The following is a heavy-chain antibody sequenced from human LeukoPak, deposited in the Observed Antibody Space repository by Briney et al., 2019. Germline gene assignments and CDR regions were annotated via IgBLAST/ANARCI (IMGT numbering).Heavy chain of an antibody. Sequence: GGSLRLSCAAWGLSLKRHTMKWVRQAPGKGLEWVSSIDTSGSTKYYSDSVKGRFTISGDNAKNSLFLQMNSLRDEDTAVYYCVRDRYSTGWPGAFDIWGQGTMVTVSS. D-gene: IGHD6-19*01. V-gene: IGHV3-48*02. J-gene: IGHJ3*02. CDR1: GLSLKRHT. CDR2: IDTSGSTK. CDR3: VRDRYSTGWPGAFDI.